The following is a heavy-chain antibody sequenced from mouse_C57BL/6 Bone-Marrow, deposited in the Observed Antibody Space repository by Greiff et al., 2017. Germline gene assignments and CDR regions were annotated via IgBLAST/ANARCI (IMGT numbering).Heavy chain of an antibody. V-gene: IGHV1-75*01. J-gene: IGHJ2*01. CDR2: IFPGSGST. CDR1: GYTFTDYY. Sequence: QVQLQQSGPELVKPGASVKISCKASGYTFTDYYINWVKQRPGQGLEWIGWIFPGSGSTYYNEKFKGKATLTVDKSSSTAYMLLSSLTSEDSAVYCCARWGWLLRGGYFDYWGQGTTLTVSS. CDR3: ARWGWLLRGGYFDY. D-gene: IGHD2-3*01.